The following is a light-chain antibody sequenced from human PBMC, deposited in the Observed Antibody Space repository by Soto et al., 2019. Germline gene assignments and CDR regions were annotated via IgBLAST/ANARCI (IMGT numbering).Light chain of an antibody. CDR2: EVS. CDR1: SSDVGGYNY. J-gene: IGLJ1*01. V-gene: IGLV2-8*01. Sequence: QSALTQPPSASGSPGQSVTISCTGTSSDVGGYNYVSWYQQHPGKAPKLMIYEVSKRPSGVPDRFSGSKSGNTASLTVSGLQAEDEADYYCSSYAGGNNWVFGTGTKVTVL. CDR3: SSYAGGNNWV.